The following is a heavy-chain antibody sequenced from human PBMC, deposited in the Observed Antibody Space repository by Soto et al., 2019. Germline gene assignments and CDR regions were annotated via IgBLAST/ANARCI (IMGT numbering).Heavy chain of an antibody. V-gene: IGHV3-15*07. CDR2: IKSQPAGGTT. Sequence: EVQLLESGGGLVKPGVSLRLSCAASGVTFSNAWMNWVRQAPGKGLQWVGRIKSQPAGGTTDYAAPVKGSFTISRDDSKNTLYLQMNSLKTEDTAVYYCTYGFKYDDGDYVDYWGQGTLVTVSS. D-gene: IGHD4-17*01. J-gene: IGHJ4*02. CDR3: TYGFKYDDGDYVDY. CDR1: GVTFSNAW.